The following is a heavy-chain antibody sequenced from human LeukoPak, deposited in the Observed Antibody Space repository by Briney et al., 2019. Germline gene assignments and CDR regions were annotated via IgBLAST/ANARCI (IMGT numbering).Heavy chain of an antibody. CDR3: ARRIAGGGSHAFDI. V-gene: IGHV3-11*01. D-gene: IGHD6-19*01. J-gene: IGHJ3*02. CDR2: TRNSDNNM. Sequence: GGTLRLSCAASGFTFSDYNMGWMRQAPGKGLEWVSYTRNSDNNMFYADSVKGRLTISRDNAKYSVYLQMNSLRAEDTAVYYCARRIAGGGSHAFDIWGQGTMVTVSS. CDR1: GFTFSDYN.